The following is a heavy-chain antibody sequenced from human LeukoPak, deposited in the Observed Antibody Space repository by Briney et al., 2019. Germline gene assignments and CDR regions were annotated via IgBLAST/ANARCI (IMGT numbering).Heavy chain of an antibody. CDR1: GFTFSTYG. J-gene: IGHJ4*02. CDR3: AREIYDILTGYYAPVDY. V-gene: IGHV3-30*03. Sequence: PGGSLRLSCAASGFTFSTYGMHWVRQAPGKGLEWVAVISKDGSNKYYVDSVKGRFTISRDNSKNTLYLQMNSLRAEDTAVYYCAREIYDILTGYYAPVDYWGQGTLVTVSS. D-gene: IGHD3-9*01. CDR2: ISKDGSNK.